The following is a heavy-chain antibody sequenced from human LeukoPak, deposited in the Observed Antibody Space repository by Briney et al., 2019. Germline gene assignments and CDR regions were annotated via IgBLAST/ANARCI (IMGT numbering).Heavy chain of an antibody. CDR2: FDPEDGET. CDR1: GYTLTELS. V-gene: IGHV1-24*01. CDR3: ARGITNDY. Sequence: ASVKVSCKVSGYTLTELSMHWVRQAPGKGLEWMGGFDPEDGETIYAQKFQGRVTMTRNTSISTAYMELSSLRSEDTAVYYCARGITNDYWGQGTLVTVSS. J-gene: IGHJ4*02. D-gene: IGHD3-10*01.